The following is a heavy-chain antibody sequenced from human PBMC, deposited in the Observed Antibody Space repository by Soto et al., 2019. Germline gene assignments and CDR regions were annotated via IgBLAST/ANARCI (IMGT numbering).Heavy chain of an antibody. CDR2: IYPGDSDT. CDR3: ARHALSSSWYGYYYYMDV. Sequence: GESLKISCKGSGYSFTSYWIGWVRQMPGKGLEWMGIIYPGDSDTRYSPSFQGQVTISADKSISTAYLQWSSLKASDTAMYYCARHALSSSWYGYYYYMDVWGKGTTVTVS. V-gene: IGHV5-51*01. CDR1: GYSFTSYW. J-gene: IGHJ6*03. D-gene: IGHD6-13*01.